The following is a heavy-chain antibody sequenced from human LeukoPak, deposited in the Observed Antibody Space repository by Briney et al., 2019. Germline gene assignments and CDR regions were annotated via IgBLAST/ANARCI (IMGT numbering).Heavy chain of an antibody. CDR2: IIPIFGTA. CDR3: ASAVAGTPGRFQH. J-gene: IGHJ1*01. D-gene: IGHD6-19*01. Sequence: SVTVSCKASGGTFSSYAISWVRQAPGQGLEWMGGIIPIFGTANYAQKFQGRVTITADESTSTAYMELSSLRSEDTAVYYCASAVAGTPGRFQHWGRGTLVTVSS. CDR1: GGTFSSYA. V-gene: IGHV1-69*13.